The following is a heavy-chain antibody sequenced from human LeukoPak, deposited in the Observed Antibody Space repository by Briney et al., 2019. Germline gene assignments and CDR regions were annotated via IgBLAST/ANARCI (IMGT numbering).Heavy chain of an antibody. Sequence: YRDSLKGRFTISRDNSKNTLFLQMNSLRAEDTAVYYCARSSGWWSLDYWGQGTLVTVSS. D-gene: IGHD6-19*01. V-gene: IGHV3-23*01. CDR3: ARSSGWWSLDY. J-gene: IGHJ4*02.